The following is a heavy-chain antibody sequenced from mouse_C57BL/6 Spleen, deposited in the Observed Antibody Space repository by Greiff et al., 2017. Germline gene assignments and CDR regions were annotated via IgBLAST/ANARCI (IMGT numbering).Heavy chain of an antibody. CDR2: INPGSGGT. V-gene: IGHV1-54*01. D-gene: IGHD1-2*01. J-gene: IGHJ4*01. CDR3: ARYYGHYYAMDY. Sequence: QVQLQQSGAELVRPGTSVKVSCKASGYAFTNYLIEWVKQRPGQGLEWIGVINPGSGGTNYNEKVKGKATLTADKSSSTAYMQLSSLTSEDSAVYFCARYYGHYYAMDYWGQGTSVTVSS. CDR1: GYAFTNYL.